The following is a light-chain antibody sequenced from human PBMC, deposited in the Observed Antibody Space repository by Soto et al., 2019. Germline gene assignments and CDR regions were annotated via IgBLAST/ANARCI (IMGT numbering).Light chain of an antibody. V-gene: IGLV1-40*01. Sequence: QAVVTQPPSVSGAPGQRVTISCTGTSFNIGADYNVHWYRQLPGTAPKLLIYGNNHRPSGVPDRFSGSKSGPSASLAITGLQTEDEADYYCQSYDTGLRGMIFGGGTKLTVL. CDR1: SFNIGADYN. CDR3: QSYDTGLRGMI. J-gene: IGLJ2*01. CDR2: GNN.